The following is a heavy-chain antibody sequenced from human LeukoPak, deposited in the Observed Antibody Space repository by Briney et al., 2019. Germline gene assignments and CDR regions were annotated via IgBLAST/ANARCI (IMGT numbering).Heavy chain of an antibody. Sequence: ASVKVSCKASGYTFTGYYMHWVRQAPGQGLEWMGWINPNSGGTNYAQTFQGRVTMTRDTSISTAYMELSRLGSDDTAVYYCARDRVGYSSGWFDYWGQGTLVTVSS. CDR2: INPNSGGT. J-gene: IGHJ4*02. CDR1: GYTFTGYY. V-gene: IGHV1-2*02. CDR3: ARDRVGYSSGWFDY. D-gene: IGHD6-19*01.